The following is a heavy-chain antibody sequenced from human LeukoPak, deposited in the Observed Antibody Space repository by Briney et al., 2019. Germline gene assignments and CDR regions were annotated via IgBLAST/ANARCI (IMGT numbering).Heavy chain of an antibody. CDR1: GLTFSNYA. D-gene: IGHD3-9*01. Sequence: GGSLRLSCGVSGLTFSNYAMTWVRQAPGKGLEWVSVVSGSGAGTYYADSVKGRFTISRDNSKNTVYLQMNSLRAGDTAVYYCATGSYYDVLTGFHNEGFHFDDWGQGTLVTVSS. J-gene: IGHJ4*02. CDR2: VSGSGAGT. CDR3: ATGSYYDVLTGFHNEGFHFDD. V-gene: IGHV3-23*01.